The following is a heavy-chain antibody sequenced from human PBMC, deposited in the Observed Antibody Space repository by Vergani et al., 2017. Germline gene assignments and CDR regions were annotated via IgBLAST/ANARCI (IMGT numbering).Heavy chain of an antibody. J-gene: IGHJ4*02. V-gene: IGHV4-59*01. CDR2: IYYSGST. Sequence: QVQLPESGPGLVKPSETLSLTCTVSGGSISSYYWSWIRQPPGKGLEWIGYIYYSGSTNYNPSLKSRVTISVDTSKNQFSLKLSSVTAADTAVYYCARSDSSSWSFFDYWGQGTLVTVSS. CDR3: ARSDSSSWSFFDY. CDR1: GGSISSYY. D-gene: IGHD6-13*01.